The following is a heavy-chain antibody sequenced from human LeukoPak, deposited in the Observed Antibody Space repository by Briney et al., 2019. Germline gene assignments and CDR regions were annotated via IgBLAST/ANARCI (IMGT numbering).Heavy chain of an antibody. CDR1: GYSFASYG. V-gene: IGHV1-18*01. CDR3: ARAYCSAGDCYEFDY. J-gene: IGHJ4*02. Sequence: ASVKVSCKASGYSFASYGIHWVRQAPGQGLEWMGWISAYNGDTDYAQNLQGRVTMTTDTSTSTAYMELSRLTSDDTAMYYCARAYCSAGDCYEFDYWGQVTLVTVSS. D-gene: IGHD2-15*01. CDR2: ISAYNGDT.